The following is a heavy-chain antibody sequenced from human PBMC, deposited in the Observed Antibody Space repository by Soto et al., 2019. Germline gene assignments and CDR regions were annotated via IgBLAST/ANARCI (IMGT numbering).Heavy chain of an antibody. CDR1: GFTFSSYA. D-gene: IGHD6-13*01. Sequence: QVQLVESGGGVVQPGRSLRLSCAASGFTFSSYAMHWVRQAPGKGLEWVAVISYDGSNEFYADSVKGRFTISRDNSKNTLYLQMNSVRAEDTAVYYCARGYTAAPRTSHFDYWCQGTLVTVSS. CDR2: ISYDGSNE. J-gene: IGHJ4*02. CDR3: ARGYTAAPRTSHFDY. V-gene: IGHV3-30-3*01.